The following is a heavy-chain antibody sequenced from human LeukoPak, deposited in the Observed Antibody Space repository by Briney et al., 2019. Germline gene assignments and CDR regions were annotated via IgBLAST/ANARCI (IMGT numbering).Heavy chain of an antibody. V-gene: IGHV3-30-3*01. CDR1: GFIFSSYA. J-gene: IGHJ4*02. CDR2: ISYDGSNK. D-gene: IGHD3-22*01. CDR3: AKEVEGSGYYHLDK. Sequence: TGGSLRLSCAASGFIFSSYAMHWVRQAPGKGLEWVALISYDGSNKQYADSVKGRFTISRDNSKNTLYLQMNRLRAEDTALFYCAKEVEGSGYYHLDKWGQGTLVAVSS.